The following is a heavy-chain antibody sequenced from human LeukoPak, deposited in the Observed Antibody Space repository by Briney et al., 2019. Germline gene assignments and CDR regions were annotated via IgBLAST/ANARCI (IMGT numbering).Heavy chain of an antibody. J-gene: IGHJ6*03. CDR2: ISSSSSYI. V-gene: IGHV3-21*01. Sequence: GGSLRLSCAASGFTLSTYTMNWVRRAPGKGLEWVSSISSSSSYIYYADSVKGRFTISRDDAKNSLSLQMNSLRAEDTAVYYCARSGIKMVRGLIIKSPYHMDVWGKGTTVTVSS. CDR1: GFTLSTYT. D-gene: IGHD3-10*01. CDR3: ARSGIKMVRGLIIKSPYHMDV.